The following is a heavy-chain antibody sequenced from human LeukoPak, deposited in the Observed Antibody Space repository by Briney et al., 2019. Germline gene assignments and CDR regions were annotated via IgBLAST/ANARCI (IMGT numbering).Heavy chain of an antibody. CDR2: INHSGST. CDR1: GGSFSGYY. CDR3: ARVKYSSGSTSSWFDP. J-gene: IGHJ5*02. D-gene: IGHD3-10*01. V-gene: IGHV4-34*01. Sequence: PSETLSLTCAVYGGSFSGYYWSWIRQPPGKGLAWIGEINHSGSTNYNPSLKSRVTISVDTSKNQFSLRLNSVTAADTAVYYCARVKYSSGSTSSWFDPWGQGTPVAVSS.